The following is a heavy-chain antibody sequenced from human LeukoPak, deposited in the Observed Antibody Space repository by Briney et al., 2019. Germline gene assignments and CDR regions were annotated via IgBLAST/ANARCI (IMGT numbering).Heavy chain of an antibody. D-gene: IGHD2/OR15-2a*01. J-gene: IGHJ3*02. V-gene: IGHV4-59*01. Sequence: PSETLSLTCTVSGGSISSYYWSWIRQPPGKGLEWIGYIYYSGSTNYNPSLKSRVTISVDTSKNQFSLKLSSVTAADTAVYYCARDPFHIEAAFDIWGQGTMVTVSS. CDR1: GGSISSYY. CDR2: IYYSGST. CDR3: ARDPFHIEAAFDI.